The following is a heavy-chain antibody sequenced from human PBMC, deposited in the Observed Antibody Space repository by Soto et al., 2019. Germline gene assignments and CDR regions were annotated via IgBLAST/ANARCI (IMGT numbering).Heavy chain of an antibody. V-gene: IGHV3-30*03. J-gene: IGHJ5*02. CDR1: GFTFSSYG. CDR3: AIVRRDGNSGGYGNWFGP. Sequence: QVQLVESGGGVVQPGRSLRLSCAASGFTFSSYGMHWVRQAPGKGLEWVAVISYDGINKYYADSVEGRFTISRDNSKKPLYLEMNSLRAEESAVYYRAIVRRDGNSGGYGNWFGPCGQGTLVTVS. D-gene: IGHD1-26*01. CDR2: ISYDGINK.